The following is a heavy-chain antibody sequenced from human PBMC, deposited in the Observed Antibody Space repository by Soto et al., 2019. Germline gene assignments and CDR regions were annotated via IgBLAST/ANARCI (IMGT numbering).Heavy chain of an antibody. J-gene: IGHJ4*02. V-gene: IGHV3-30-3*01. CDR3: ARDATSKGYSGYLAD. CDR1: GFTFSDYT. D-gene: IGHD5-12*01. Sequence: GGALRLSCAASGFTFSDYTMHWVRQAPGKGLEWLAVISYDGSNKYYADSVKGRFTMSRDNSKNTLYLQMNSLRVEDAAVYYCARDATSKGYSGYLADWGQGTLVPVSS. CDR2: ISYDGSNK.